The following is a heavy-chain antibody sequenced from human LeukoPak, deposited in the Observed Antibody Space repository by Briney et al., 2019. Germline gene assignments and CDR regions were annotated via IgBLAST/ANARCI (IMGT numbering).Heavy chain of an antibody. V-gene: IGHV5-51*01. CDR3: ARQYCSSTSCYRHYYYYYMDV. Sequence: GESLKISCKGSGYSFTSYWIGWVRQMPGKGLEWMGIIYPGGSDTRYSPSFQGQVTISADKSISTAYLQWSSLKASDTAMYYCARQYCSSTSCYRHYYYYYMDVWGKGTTVTVSS. CDR1: GYSFTSYW. J-gene: IGHJ6*03. D-gene: IGHD2-2*01. CDR2: IYPGGSDT.